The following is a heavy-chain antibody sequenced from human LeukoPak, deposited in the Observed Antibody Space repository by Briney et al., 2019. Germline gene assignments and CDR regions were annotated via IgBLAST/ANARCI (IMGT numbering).Heavy chain of an antibody. J-gene: IGHJ4*02. CDR2: ISWNSGSI. CDR3: AKAAVAGQQFDY. CDR1: GFTFDDYA. V-gene: IGHV3-9*01. Sequence: GGSLRLSCAASGFTFDDYAVHWVRQAPGKGLEWVSGISWNSGSIGYADSVKGRFTISRDNAKNSLYLQMNSLRAEDTALYYCAKAAVAGQQFDYWGQGTLVTVSS. D-gene: IGHD6-19*01.